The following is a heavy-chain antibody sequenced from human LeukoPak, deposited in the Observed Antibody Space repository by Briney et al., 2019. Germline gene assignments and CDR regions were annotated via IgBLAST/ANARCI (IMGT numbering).Heavy chain of an antibody. CDR2: IIPILGIA. CDR3: ARSVGIVVVTAMPYFDY. Sequence: VASVKVPCKASGGTFSSYAISWVRQAPGQGLEWMGRIIPILGIANYAQKFQGRVTITADKSTSTAYMELSSLRSEDTAVYYCARSVGIVVVTAMPYFDYWGQGTLVTVSS. V-gene: IGHV1-69*04. D-gene: IGHD2-21*02. CDR1: GGTFSSYA. J-gene: IGHJ4*02.